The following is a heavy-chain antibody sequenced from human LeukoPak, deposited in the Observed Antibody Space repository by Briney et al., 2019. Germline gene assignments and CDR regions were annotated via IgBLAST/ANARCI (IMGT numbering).Heavy chain of an antibody. CDR1: GFTFSSCS. D-gene: IGHD3-10*01. CDR2: ISSSSSYI. Sequence: KSGGSLRLSCAASGFTFSSCSMNWVRQAPGKGLEWVSSISSSSSYIYYADSVKGRFTISRDNAKNSLYLQMNSLRAEDTAVYYCATYGSGYYFDYWGQGTLVTVSS. J-gene: IGHJ4*02. V-gene: IGHV3-21*01. CDR3: ATYGSGYYFDY.